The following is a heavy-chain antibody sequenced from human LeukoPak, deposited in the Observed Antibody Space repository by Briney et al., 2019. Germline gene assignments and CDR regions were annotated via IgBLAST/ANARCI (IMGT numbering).Heavy chain of an antibody. Sequence: PGTSLRLSCAASGFTFSSYTMHWVRQAPGKGLEWVAVISYDGSNKYYADSVKGRFTISRDNSKNTLYLQMNSLRAEDTAVYYCARDQSDSVVVIQIDYWGQGTLVTVSS. J-gene: IGHJ4*02. D-gene: IGHD3-22*01. CDR2: ISYDGSNK. V-gene: IGHV3-30-3*01. CDR3: ARDQSDSVVVIQIDY. CDR1: GFTFSSYT.